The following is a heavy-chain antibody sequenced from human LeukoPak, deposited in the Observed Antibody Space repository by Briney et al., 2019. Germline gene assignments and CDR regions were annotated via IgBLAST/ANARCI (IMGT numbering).Heavy chain of an antibody. CDR1: GYTFTSYG. V-gene: IGHV1-18*01. CDR2: ISAYNGNT. J-gene: IGHJ5*02. CDR3: ARDGSSSWPPSYNWFDP. Sequence: ASVKVSCKASGYTFTSYGISWVRQAPGQGLEWMGWISAYNGNTNYAQKLQGRVTMTTDTSTSTACMELRSLRSDDTAVYYCARDGSSSWPPSYNWFDPWGQGTLVTVSS. D-gene: IGHD6-13*01.